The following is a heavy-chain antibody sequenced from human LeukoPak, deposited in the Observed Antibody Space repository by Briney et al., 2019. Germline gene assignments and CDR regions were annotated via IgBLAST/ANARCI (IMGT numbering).Heavy chain of an antibody. CDR1: GFTFSNYW. V-gene: IGHV3-7*04. CDR2: INEDGSGT. J-gene: IGHJ4*01. D-gene: IGHD3-10*01. Sequence: GGSLRLSCAASGFTFSNYWMTWFRQAPGKGLEWVANINEDGSGTYYVDSVKGRFSISRDNAKNLLNLQMNTLRVEDTAVYFCARDSSRASGSSNDYWGQEPWSPSPQ. CDR3: ARDSSRASGSSNDY.